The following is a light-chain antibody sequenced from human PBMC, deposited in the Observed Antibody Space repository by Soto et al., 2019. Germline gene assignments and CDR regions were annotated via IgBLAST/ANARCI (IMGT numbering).Light chain of an antibody. V-gene: IGLV2-23*01. CDR3: CSHAGSSSWV. CDR1: SSDFGTYNL. CDR2: EGT. Sequence: QSVLTQPASVSGSPGQSITISCTGKSSDFGTYNLVSWYQQYPGKAPKLIIYEGTKRPPGVSDRFSGSESGNTASPTISGLQTEDEADYYCCSHAGSSSWVFGGGTKLTVL. J-gene: IGLJ3*02.